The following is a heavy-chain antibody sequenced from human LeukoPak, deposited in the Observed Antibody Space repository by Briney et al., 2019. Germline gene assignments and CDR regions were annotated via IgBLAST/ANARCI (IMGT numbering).Heavy chain of an antibody. CDR2: IYPGDSDT. J-gene: IGHJ4*02. D-gene: IGHD2-2*01. CDR1: GYRFTSYW. Sequence: PGESLKISCKGSGYRFTSYWIGWVRQMPGKGLEWMGIIYPGDSDTRYSPSFQGQVTISADKSISTAYLQWGSLKASDTAIYYCARPRYCSSTSCSYYFDYWGQGTLVTVSS. CDR3: ARPRYCSSTSCSYYFDY. V-gene: IGHV5-51*01.